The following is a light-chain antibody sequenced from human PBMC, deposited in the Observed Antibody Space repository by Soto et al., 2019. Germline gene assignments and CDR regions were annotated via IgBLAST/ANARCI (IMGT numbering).Light chain of an antibody. Sequence: QSALTQPRSVSGSPGQSVTISCTGTSSDVGGYNYVSWYQQHPGKAPKLMIYYVSKRPSGVPDRFSGSKSGNTASLTISGLQAEDEADYYCCSYAGSYTTFFGTGTTLTVL. J-gene: IGLJ1*01. CDR3: CSYAGSYTTF. V-gene: IGLV2-11*01. CDR1: SSDVGGYNY. CDR2: YVS.